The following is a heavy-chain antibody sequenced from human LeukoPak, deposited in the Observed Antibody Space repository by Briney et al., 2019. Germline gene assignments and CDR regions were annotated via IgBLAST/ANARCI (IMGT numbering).Heavy chain of an antibody. CDR1: GFTFDDYA. D-gene: IGHD6-19*01. J-gene: IGHJ4*02. CDR2: ISWNSGSI. V-gene: IGHV3-9*01. CDR3: AKGSRLVPEGFDY. Sequence: GRSLRLSCAASGFTFDDYAMHWVRQAPGKGLEWVSGISWNSGSIGYADSVKGRFTISRDNAKNSLYLQMNSLRAEDTALYYCAKGSRLVPEGFDYWGQGTLVTVSS.